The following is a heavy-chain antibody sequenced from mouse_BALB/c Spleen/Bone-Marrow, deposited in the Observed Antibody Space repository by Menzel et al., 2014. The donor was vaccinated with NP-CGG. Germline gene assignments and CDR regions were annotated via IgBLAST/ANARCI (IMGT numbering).Heavy chain of an antibody. V-gene: IGHV5-12-2*01. CDR1: GFTFSSYT. D-gene: IGHD2-3*01. CDR3: ARQSYEGFAY. J-gene: IGHJ3*01. CDR2: ISNGGGST. Sequence: EVKLEESGGNLVQPGGSLKLSCAASGFTFSSYTMSWVRQTPEERLEWAAYISNGGGSTYYPDTVKGRFTISRGNATNTLYLQMSSLKSEDTAMYYCARQSYEGFAYWGQGTLVTVSA.